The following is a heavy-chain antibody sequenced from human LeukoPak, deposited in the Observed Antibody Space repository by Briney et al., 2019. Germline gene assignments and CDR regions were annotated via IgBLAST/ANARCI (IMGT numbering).Heavy chain of an antibody. D-gene: IGHD3-22*01. CDR3: AKGGWLIAPFDY. J-gene: IGHJ4*02. Sequence: SETLSLTCTVSGGSISSYYWSWIRQPPGKGLEWIGYIYYSGSTNYNPSLKSRVTISVDTSKNQFSLKLSSVTAAETAVYYCAKGGWLIAPFDYWGQGTLVTVSS. V-gene: IGHV4-59*01. CDR1: GGSISSYY. CDR2: IYYSGST.